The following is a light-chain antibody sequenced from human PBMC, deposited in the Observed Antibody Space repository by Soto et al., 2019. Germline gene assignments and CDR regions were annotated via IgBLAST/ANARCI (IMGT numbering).Light chain of an antibody. CDR3: QSYDSSRNAVV. V-gene: IGLV1-40*01. J-gene: IGLJ2*01. Sequence: QSVLTQPPSVSGAPGQRVTISCTGSSSNIGARYDVHWYQQLPGTAPKLLIYGNSNRPSGVPDRFSGSKSGTSASLAITGLQAEDEADYYCQSYDSSRNAVVFGGGTKLTVL. CDR1: SSNIGARYD. CDR2: GNS.